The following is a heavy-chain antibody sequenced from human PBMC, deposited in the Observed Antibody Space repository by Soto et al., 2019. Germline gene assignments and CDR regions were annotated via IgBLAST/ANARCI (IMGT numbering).Heavy chain of an antibody. CDR2: VYNSGST. CDR1: GGSISSNY. J-gene: IGHJ4*02. CDR3: ARYRRQAVAGYTLDN. Sequence: PSETLSLTXTVSGGSISSNYWTWIRQPPGKGLERIGYVYNSGSTDYNPSLKSRGTISEDTSKSQFSLKVNSMTAADTAVYYCARYRRQAVAGYTLDNWGQGILVTVSS. V-gene: IGHV4-59*01. D-gene: IGHD6-13*01.